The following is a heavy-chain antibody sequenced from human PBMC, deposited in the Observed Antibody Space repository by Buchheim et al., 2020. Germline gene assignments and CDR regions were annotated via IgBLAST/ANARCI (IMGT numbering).Heavy chain of an antibody. V-gene: IGHV4-59*01. J-gene: IGHJ1*01. CDR1: GGSISSDY. CDR3: ARGSGNSWHLLH. Sequence: QVQLQESGPGQVKPSETLPLTCTVSGGSISSDYWSWIRQSPGKGLEWIGCIFYSGNTHHNPSLKSRVTISSDKSTNQFSLKLNSVTAADTAVYYCARGSGNSWHLLHWGQGTL. D-gene: IGHD6-13*01. CDR2: IFYSGNT.